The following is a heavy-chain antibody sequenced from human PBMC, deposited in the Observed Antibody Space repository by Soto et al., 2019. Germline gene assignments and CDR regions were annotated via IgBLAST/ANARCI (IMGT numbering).Heavy chain of an antibody. CDR2: ISNGDETT. V-gene: IGHV3-11*01. Sequence: QAQLVESGGGLVEPGGSLRLSCAASGFIFTDYSMTWIRQAPGKGLEWVSYISNGDETTQYADSVKGRITVSRDNAKKVRFAQMNSVRVNDTAGYYSACCPQSRDGYVFDSWGRVALYTVSS. CDR1: GFIFTDYS. J-gene: IGHJ4*02. CDR3: ACCPQSRDGYVFDS. D-gene: IGHD5-12*01.